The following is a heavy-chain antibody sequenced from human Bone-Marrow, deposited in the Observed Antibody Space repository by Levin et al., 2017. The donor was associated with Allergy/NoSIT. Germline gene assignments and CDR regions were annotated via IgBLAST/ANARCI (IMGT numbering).Heavy chain of an antibody. D-gene: IGHD3-22*01. CDR2: VYGNGGA. CDR1: GASISGHY. V-gene: IGHV4-4*07. J-gene: IGHJ5*02. CDR3: ARGRDHASIGYYFLVGWFDP. Sequence: ASETLSLTCSVSGASISGHYWSWIRQPAGKGLEWIGRVYGNGGANYNPSLKSRAAMSVDTSKSLFSLNLTSATAADTGMYYCARGRDHASIGYYFLVGWFDPWGQGIQVTVSS.